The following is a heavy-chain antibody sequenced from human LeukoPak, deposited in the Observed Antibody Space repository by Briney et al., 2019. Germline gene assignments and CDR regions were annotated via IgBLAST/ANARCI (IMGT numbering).Heavy chain of an antibody. CDR1: GGSISSYY. J-gene: IGHJ4*02. Sequence: PSETLSLTCTVSGGSISSYYWSWIRQPPGKGLEWIGYIYYSGSTNYNPSLKSRVTISVDTSKNQFSLKLSSVTAADTAVYYCARPFAGYGDYLGDYWGQGTLVTVSS. D-gene: IGHD4-17*01. CDR3: ARPFAGYGDYLGDY. V-gene: IGHV4-59*08. CDR2: IYYSGST.